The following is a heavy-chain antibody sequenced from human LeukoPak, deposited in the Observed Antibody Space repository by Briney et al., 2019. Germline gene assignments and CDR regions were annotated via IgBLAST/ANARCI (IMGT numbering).Heavy chain of an antibody. V-gene: IGHV3-74*01. CDR1: GFIFTDFW. Sequence: PGGSLRLSCAASGFIFTDFWMHWVRQGPGKELVWVARISGDGRATTYADSVKGRFTISRDNAKNSLYLQMNSLRAEDTAVYYCAREMGGIDSSSWYEAYFDYWGQGTLVTVSS. D-gene: IGHD6-13*01. CDR2: ISGDGRAT. J-gene: IGHJ4*02. CDR3: AREMGGIDSSSWYEAYFDY.